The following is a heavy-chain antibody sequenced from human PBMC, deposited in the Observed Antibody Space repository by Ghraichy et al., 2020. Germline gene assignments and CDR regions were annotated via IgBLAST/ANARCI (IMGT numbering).Heavy chain of an antibody. V-gene: IGHV4-39*07. CDR3: AKFSIYVFSRNWFDP. CDR1: GGSISSTSSH. CDR2: IYYTSST. J-gene: IGHJ5*02. Sequence: SETLSLTCSVSGGSISSTSSHWVCVRQPPGKGPEWNMSIYYTSSTYINPSFGSRIAMAVDTSMNQFSLKLGSVTAADTAIYSCAKFSIYVFSRNWFDPWVEGTLVTVSS. D-gene: IGHD3-10*02.